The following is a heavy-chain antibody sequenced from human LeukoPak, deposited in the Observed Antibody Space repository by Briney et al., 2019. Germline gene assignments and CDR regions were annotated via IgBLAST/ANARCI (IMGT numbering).Heavy chain of an antibody. CDR3: AKGDIGGSIYYYLDL. J-gene: IGHJ6*03. V-gene: IGHV3-23*01. Sequence: AGGSLRPSCAASGFPFSSCAMTWVRQAPGKGLGWVSAIRGSGGSTYYTDSVKGRFTITSDSSKNTLYLQMNSLVDEDTAVDYCAKGDIGGSIYYYLDLWGKGTTVTVSS. D-gene: IGHD1-26*01. CDR1: GFPFSSCA. CDR2: IRGSGGST.